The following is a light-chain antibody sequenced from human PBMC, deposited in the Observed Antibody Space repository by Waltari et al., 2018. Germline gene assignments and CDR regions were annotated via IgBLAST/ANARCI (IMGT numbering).Light chain of an antibody. V-gene: IGKV1-39*01. J-gene: IGKJ2*03. CDR2: DTS. CDR3: QETYILPYS. Sequence: IQMAQSPPSLSASVGDRVTIPCRATQYISTYVNWYTYKMGMAPRLLIFDTSNLQSGVPSRFSGSGSGTDFALSIDNLQPEDFATYYCQETYILPYSFGQGTMLEIK. CDR1: QYISTY.